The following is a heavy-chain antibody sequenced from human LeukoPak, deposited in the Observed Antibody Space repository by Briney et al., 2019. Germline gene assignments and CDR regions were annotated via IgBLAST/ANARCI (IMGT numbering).Heavy chain of an antibody. D-gene: IGHD1-26*01. J-gene: IGHJ4*02. V-gene: IGHV5-51*01. Sequence: GESLKISCKGSGYSFTSYWIGWVRRRPGKGLEWMGIIYPGDSDTRYSPSFQGQVPISADKSISTAYLQWSSLKASDTAMYYCASSYSGRSYYFDYWGQGTLVTVSS. CDR1: GYSFTSYW. CDR2: IYPGDSDT. CDR3: ASSYSGRSYYFDY.